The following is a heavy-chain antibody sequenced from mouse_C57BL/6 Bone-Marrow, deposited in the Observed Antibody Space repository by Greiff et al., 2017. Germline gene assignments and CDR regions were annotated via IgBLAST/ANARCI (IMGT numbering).Heavy chain of an antibody. V-gene: IGHV6-3*01. D-gene: IGHD1-1*01. Sequence: DVMLVESGGGLVQPGGSMKLSCVASGFTFSNYWMNWVRQSPEKGLEWVAQIRLKSDNYATHYAESVKGRFTISRDDSKSSVYLQMNNLRAEDTGIYYCPSGSSFYWYFDVWGTGTTVTVSS. CDR1: GFTFSNYW. CDR2: IRLKSDNYAT. CDR3: PSGSSFYWYFDV. J-gene: IGHJ1*03.